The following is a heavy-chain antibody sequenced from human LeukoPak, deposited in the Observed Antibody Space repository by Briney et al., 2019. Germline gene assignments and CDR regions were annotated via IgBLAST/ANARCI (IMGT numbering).Heavy chain of an antibody. CDR2: INPNSGGT. CDR1: GYTFTGYY. D-gene: IGHD1-14*01. J-gene: IGHJ4*02. CDR3: ARVIPGPGPFDY. V-gene: IGHV1-2*02. Sequence: ASVKVSCKASGYTFTGYYMHWVRQAPGQGLEWMGWINPNSGGTSYAQKFQGRVTMTRDTSISTAYMELSRLRSDDTAVYYCARVIPGPGPFDYWGQGTLVTVSS.